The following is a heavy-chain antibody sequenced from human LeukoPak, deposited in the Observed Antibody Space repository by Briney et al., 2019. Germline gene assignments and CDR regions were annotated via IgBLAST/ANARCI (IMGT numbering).Heavy chain of an antibody. J-gene: IGHJ4*02. CDR1: GFTFSRYA. CDR3: AKDRVLYGSGSPFDY. V-gene: IGHV3-23*01. D-gene: IGHD3-10*01. CDR2: ISGSGGST. Sequence: AGGSLRLSCGASGFTFSRYAMSWVRQAPGKGLEWVSAISGSGGSTYYADSVKGRFTISRDNSKNTLYLQMNSLRAEDTAVYYCAKDRVLYGSGSPFDYWGQGTLVTVSS.